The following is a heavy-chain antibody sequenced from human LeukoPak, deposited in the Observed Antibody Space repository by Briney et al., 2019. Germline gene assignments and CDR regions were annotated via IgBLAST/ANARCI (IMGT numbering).Heavy chain of an antibody. CDR1: GGTFSSYA. D-gene: IGHD3-16*02. V-gene: IGHV1-69*04. Sequence: SVKVSCKASGGTFSSYAISWVRQAPGQGLEWMGRIIPILGIANYAQKFQGRVTITADKSTSTAYMELSSLRSEDTAVYYCARDEGSSRSLDYWGQGTLVTVSS. CDR2: IIPILGIA. CDR3: ARDEGSSRSLDY. J-gene: IGHJ4*02.